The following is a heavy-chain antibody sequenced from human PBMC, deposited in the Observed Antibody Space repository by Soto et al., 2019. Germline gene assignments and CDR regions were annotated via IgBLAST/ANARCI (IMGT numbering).Heavy chain of an antibody. D-gene: IGHD3-10*01. Sequence: QVQLQQWGAGLLRPSETLSLTCAVYGGSFSGYCGSWIRQPAGKGLEWIGEFNHSGSTNYNPSLKSRVTTSVDTSTHQFSLKLISVTAADTAVYCSARRPRPGSAVLPRGQYGMDVWGQGTTVTVSS. CDR2: FNHSGST. V-gene: IGHV4-34*01. J-gene: IGHJ6*02. CDR3: ARRPRPGSAVLPRGQYGMDV. CDR1: GGSFSGYC.